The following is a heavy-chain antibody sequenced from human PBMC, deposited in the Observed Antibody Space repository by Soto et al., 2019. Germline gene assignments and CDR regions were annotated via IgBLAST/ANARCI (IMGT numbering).Heavy chain of an antibody. J-gene: IGHJ4*02. D-gene: IGHD6-13*01. CDR3: ARRMAASGTAFDD. CDR2: IYPGDSDT. V-gene: IGHV5-51*01. Sequence: GESLKSSCQASGYSFISSWIGWVRQMPGKGLEWMGIIYPGDSDTRYSPSFQGQVTISADKSTSTAYLQWSSLKASDTATYYCARRMAASGTAFDDWCQGALFTVSS. CDR1: GYSFISSW.